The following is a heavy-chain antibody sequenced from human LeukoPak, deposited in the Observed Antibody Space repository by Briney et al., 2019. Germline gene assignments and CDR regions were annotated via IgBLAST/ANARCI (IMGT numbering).Heavy chain of an antibody. V-gene: IGHV4-34*01. CDR2: INHSGST. CDR1: AGSFSGYY. D-gene: IGHD3-9*01. CDR3: ARRGYDILTGYYTHYYYYMDV. J-gene: IGHJ6*03. Sequence: SETLSLTCAVYAGSFSGYYWSWIRQSPGKGLEWIGEINHSGSTNYNPSLKSRVTISVDTSKNQFSLKLSSVTAADTAVYYCARRGYDILTGYYTHYYYYMDVWGKGTTVTISS.